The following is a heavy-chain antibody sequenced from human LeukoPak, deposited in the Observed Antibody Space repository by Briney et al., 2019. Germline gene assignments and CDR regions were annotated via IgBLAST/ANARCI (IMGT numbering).Heavy chain of an antibody. V-gene: IGHV3-15*01. J-gene: IGHJ4*02. CDR3: TTFVNYYGSGNSVDY. Sequence: GGSLRLPCAASGFTFSNAWMSWVRQAPGKGLEWVGRIKSKTDGGTTDYAAPVKGRFTISRDDPKNTLYLQMNSLKTEDTAVYYCTTFVNYYGSGNSVDYWGQGTLVTVPS. CDR2: IKSKTDGGTT. CDR1: GFTFSNAW. D-gene: IGHD3-10*01.